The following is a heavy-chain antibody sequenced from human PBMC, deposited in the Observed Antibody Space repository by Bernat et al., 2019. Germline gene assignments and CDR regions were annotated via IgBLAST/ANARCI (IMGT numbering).Heavy chain of an antibody. V-gene: IGHV3-30-3*01. CDR3: TRDQDIVVVTAATVGWYFDL. Sequence: QVQLVESGGGVVQSGTSLRLSCAASEFTFSSYAMHWVRQAPGKGLEWVAVISFDGSNKYYADSVKGRFTISRDNSKNTLYLQMNRLRAEDTAVYYCTRDQDIVVVTAATVGWYFDLWGRGTQVTVSS. D-gene: IGHD2-15*01. CDR2: ISFDGSNK. CDR1: EFTFSSYA. J-gene: IGHJ2*01.